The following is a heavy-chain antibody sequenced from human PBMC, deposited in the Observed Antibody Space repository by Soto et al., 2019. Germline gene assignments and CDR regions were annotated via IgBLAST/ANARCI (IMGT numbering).Heavy chain of an antibody. Sequence: EVQLVESGGGLLKPGRSLRLACATSGFNFAGYAMTWFHQAPGKGLERVGFTRGKAYGGTTEYAASVRGRFTISREDSRRVAYLQMDGLRPEDTAVYFCSRGLSCYETMPYYFDSWGQGTLFTVSS. V-gene: IGHV3-49*05. CDR2: TRGKAYGGTT. J-gene: IGHJ4*02. CDR1: GFNFAGYA. D-gene: IGHD3-9*01. CDR3: SRGLSCYETMPYYFDS.